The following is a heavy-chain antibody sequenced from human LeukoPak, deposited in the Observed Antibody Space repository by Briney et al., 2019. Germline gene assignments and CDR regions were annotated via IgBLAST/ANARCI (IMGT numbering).Heavy chain of an antibody. CDR3: AKDREMATTLNYFDY. Sequence: PGGSLRLSCAASGFTFSSYGMHWVRQAPGKGLEWVAVIWYDGSNKYYADSVKGRFTISRDNSKNTLYLQMNSLRAEDTAVYYCAKDREMATTLNYFDYWGQGTLVTVSS. CDR1: GFTFSSYG. J-gene: IGHJ4*02. CDR2: IWYDGSNK. D-gene: IGHD5-24*01. V-gene: IGHV3-30*02.